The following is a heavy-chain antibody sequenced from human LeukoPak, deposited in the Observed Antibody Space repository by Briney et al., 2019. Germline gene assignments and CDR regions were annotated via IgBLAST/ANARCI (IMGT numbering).Heavy chain of an antibody. CDR1: GFTFSSYA. CDR2: ISYDGSNK. D-gene: IGHD3-10*01. J-gene: IGHJ4*02. CDR3: ARGAYGSGSHDY. Sequence: SGRPLRLSCAASGFTFSSYAMHWVRQAPGKGLEWVAVISYDGSNKYYADSVKGRFTISRDNSKNTLYLQMNSLRAEDTAVYYCARGAYGSGSHDYWGQGTLVTVSS. V-gene: IGHV3-30-3*01.